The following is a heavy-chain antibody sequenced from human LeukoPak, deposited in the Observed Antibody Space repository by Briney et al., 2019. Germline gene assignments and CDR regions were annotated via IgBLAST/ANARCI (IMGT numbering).Heavy chain of an antibody. J-gene: IGHJ4*02. CDR2: IRSKANSHET. Sequence: GGSLRLSCAASGFTFSGSAMHWVRQASGKGLEWVGRIRSKANSHETAYAASVKGRFTISRDDSKNMAYLQMNSLKTEDTAVYYCTRHDTTIFGVVIDYWGQGTLVTVSS. D-gene: IGHD3-3*01. CDR1: GFTFSGSA. CDR3: TRHDTTIFGVVIDY. V-gene: IGHV3-73*01.